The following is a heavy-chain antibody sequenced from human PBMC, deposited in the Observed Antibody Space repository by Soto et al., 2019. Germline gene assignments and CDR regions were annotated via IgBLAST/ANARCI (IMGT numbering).Heavy chain of an antibody. D-gene: IGHD6-13*01. CDR3: AKSFSSNWYDYFNY. CDR2: ISGSGDKT. V-gene: IGHV3-23*01. CDR1: EFTFSSYA. J-gene: IGHJ4*02. Sequence: GGSLRLSCAASEFTFSSYAMSWVRQAPGKGLEWVSAISGSGDKTYYADSVKGRFTISRDTSKNTLSLQMNSLRAEDTALYYCAKSFSSNWYDYFNYWGQGTLVTVSS.